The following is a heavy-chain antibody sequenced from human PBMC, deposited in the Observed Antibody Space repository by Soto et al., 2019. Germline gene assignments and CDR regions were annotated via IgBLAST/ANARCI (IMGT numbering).Heavy chain of an antibody. Sequence: PSETLSLTCTVSGGSISSYDWSWIRQPPGKGLEWIGYVYYSGSTNYNPSLKSRVTISVHTSKNQFSLKVRSVTAADTAVYYCARRYGGNFDYWGQGTLVTSPQ. CDR2: VYYSGST. V-gene: IGHV4-59*01. D-gene: IGHD1-26*01. CDR3: ARRYGGNFDY. CDR1: GGSISSYD. J-gene: IGHJ4*02.